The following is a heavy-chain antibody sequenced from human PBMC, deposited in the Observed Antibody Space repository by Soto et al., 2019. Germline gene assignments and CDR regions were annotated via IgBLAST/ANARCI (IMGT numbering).Heavy chain of an antibody. D-gene: IGHD1-1*01. CDR3: ARDRDWNDGGYGY. Sequence: EVQLVESGGGLVQPGGSLRLSCAASGFTFSSYWMSWVRQAPGKGLEWVANIKQDGSEKYYVDSVKGRFTISRDNAKNSLYLKMNSLRAEDTAVYYCARDRDWNDGGYGYWGQGTLVTVSS. V-gene: IGHV3-7*05. CDR1: GFTFSSYW. J-gene: IGHJ4*02. CDR2: IKQDGSEK.